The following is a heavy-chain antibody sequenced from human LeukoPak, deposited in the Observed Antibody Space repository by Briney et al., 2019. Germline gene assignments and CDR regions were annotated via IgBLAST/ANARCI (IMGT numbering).Heavy chain of an antibody. CDR2: INNDGSGT. Sequence: PGGSLRLSCAASGFTFSSYWMHWVRQAPGKGPVWVSRINNDGSGTAYAGSVKGRFTISRDDAKNTLYLQMNSLRAEDTAVYYCARDRNFGYSSGWSRLDYWGQGTLVTVSS. D-gene: IGHD6-19*01. CDR1: GFTFSSYW. V-gene: IGHV3-74*01. CDR3: ARDRNFGYSSGWSRLDY. J-gene: IGHJ4*02.